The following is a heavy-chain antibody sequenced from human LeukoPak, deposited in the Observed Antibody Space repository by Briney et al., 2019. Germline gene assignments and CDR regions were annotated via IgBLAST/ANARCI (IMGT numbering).Heavy chain of an antibody. CDR3: ARGGDDY. Sequence: GGSLRLSCAASAFTFRDYWIHWVRQAPGKGLDWVALINPDGSITTYADSVKGRFTISRDNAKNTVYLQMNSLRGEDTAMYFCARGGDDYWGQGTLVIVSS. J-gene: IGHJ4*02. D-gene: IGHD2-21*01. V-gene: IGHV3-74*01. CDR2: INPDGSIT. CDR1: AFTFRDYW.